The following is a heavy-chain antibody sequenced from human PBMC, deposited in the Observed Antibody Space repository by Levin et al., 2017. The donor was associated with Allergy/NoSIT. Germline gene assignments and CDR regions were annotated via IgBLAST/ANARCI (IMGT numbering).Heavy chain of an antibody. V-gene: IGHV3-23*01. Sequence: GGSLRLSCAASGITFSNYAMSWVRQAPGKGLEWVSTISFSGGTTYYADSVKGHFTISRDNFKNTLYLQMNSLRAEGTAIYYCAKASRAGIYMGSFDYWGQGTLVTVSS. CDR1: GITFSNYA. D-gene: IGHD3-10*01. J-gene: IGHJ4*02. CDR3: AKASRAGIYMGSFDY. CDR2: ISFSGGTT.